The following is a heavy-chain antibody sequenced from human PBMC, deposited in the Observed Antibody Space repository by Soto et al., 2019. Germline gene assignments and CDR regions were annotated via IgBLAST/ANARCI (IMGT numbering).Heavy chain of an antibody. J-gene: IGHJ6*02. V-gene: IGHV1-18*01. CDR2: INTYHGNT. D-gene: IGHD6-13*01. Sequence: QVQLVQSGAELKKPGASVKVSCKASGYTFTNYGISWVRQAPGQGLEWMGWINTYHGNTKYAQKPQGRVTMTKDTSTSTAYMELTSLRSDDTAVYYCARSPVYSASWGYFYYGMKIWGQGTTVIVSS. CDR1: GYTFTNYG. CDR3: ARSPVYSASWGYFYYGMKI.